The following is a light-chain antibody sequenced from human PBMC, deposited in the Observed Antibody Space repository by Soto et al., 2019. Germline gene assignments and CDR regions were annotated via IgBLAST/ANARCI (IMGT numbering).Light chain of an antibody. CDR2: DKT. V-gene: IGKV3-11*01. CDR1: QSVSSY. Sequence: EIVLTQSPATLSLSPGARATLSFRASQSVSSYLAGYQQKAGQSPRLLIYDKTNRATGRPARFSGSGSGTDIPLTISRREPEYFAVYYCLPLSTWPRTFGQGTKVDIK. CDR3: LPLSTWPRT. J-gene: IGKJ1*01.